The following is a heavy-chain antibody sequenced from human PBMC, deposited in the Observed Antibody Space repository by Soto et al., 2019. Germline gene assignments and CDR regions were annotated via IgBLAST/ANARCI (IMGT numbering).Heavy chain of an antibody. Sequence: ASLRLSCAASGFTVSSNYMSWVRQAPGKGLEWVSVIYSGGSTYYADSVKGRFTISRDNSKNTLYLQMNSLRAEDTAVYYCARQGDLSYFDYWGQGTLVTVSS. CDR2: IYSGGST. J-gene: IGHJ4*02. CDR1: GFTVSSNY. CDR3: ARQGDLSYFDY. D-gene: IGHD2-21*01. V-gene: IGHV3-66*04.